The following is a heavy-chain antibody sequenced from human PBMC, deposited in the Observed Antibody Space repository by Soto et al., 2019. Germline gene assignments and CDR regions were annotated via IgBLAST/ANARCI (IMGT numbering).Heavy chain of an antibody. CDR2: ISYDGSNK. J-gene: IGHJ4*02. Sequence: QVQLVESGGGVVQPRRSLRLSCAASGFTFSSYAMHWVRQAPGKGLEWVAVISYDGSNKYYADSVKGRFTISRDNSKNTLYLQMNSLRAEDTAVYYCARDFMGYWGQGTLVTVSS. D-gene: IGHD3-10*01. CDR3: ARDFMGY. CDR1: GFTFSSYA. V-gene: IGHV3-30-3*01.